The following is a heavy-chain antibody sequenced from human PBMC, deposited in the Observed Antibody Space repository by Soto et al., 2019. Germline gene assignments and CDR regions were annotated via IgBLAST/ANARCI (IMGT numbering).Heavy chain of an antibody. Sequence: QVQLVQSGAEVKKPGSSVKVSCKDSGGIFSTYDISWLRRAPGHCPEWMGGIIPIFGTPNYALRFQGRVTITAAESTSTAYMERSRLRSEDTAVYYCARDRDDYGSGNYYNRIDFWCQGTLVTVSS. CDR2: IIPIFGTP. CDR3: ARDRDDYGSGNYYNRIDF. D-gene: IGHD3-10*01. J-gene: IGHJ4*02. CDR1: GGIFSTYD. V-gene: IGHV1-69*01.